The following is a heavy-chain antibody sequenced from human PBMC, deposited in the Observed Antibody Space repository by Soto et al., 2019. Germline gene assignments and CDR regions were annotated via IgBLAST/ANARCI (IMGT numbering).Heavy chain of an antibody. Sequence: SLRLSCAASGFTFSSYGMHWVRQAPGKGLEWVAVIWYDGSNKYYADSVKGRFTISRDNSKNTLYLQMNSLRAEDTAVYYCARDLAAAGTGDYYYYGMDVWGQGTTVTVSS. CDR1: GFTFSSYG. CDR3: ARDLAAAGTGDYYYYGMDV. V-gene: IGHV3-33*01. D-gene: IGHD6-13*01. CDR2: IWYDGSNK. J-gene: IGHJ6*02.